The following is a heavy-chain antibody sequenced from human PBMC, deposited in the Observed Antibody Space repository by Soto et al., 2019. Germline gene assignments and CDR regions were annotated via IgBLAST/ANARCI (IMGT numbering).Heavy chain of an antibody. V-gene: IGHV3-9*01. Sequence: PGGSLRLSCAASGFTFDDYAMHWVRQAPGKGLEWVSGISWNSGNIGYADSVKGRFTISRDNAKNSLYLQMNSLRAEDTALYYCGKDILSGYCSSTSCPIGAFDIWGQGTMVTVSS. J-gene: IGHJ3*02. CDR3: GKDILSGYCSSTSCPIGAFDI. CDR1: GFTFDDYA. CDR2: ISWNSGNI. D-gene: IGHD2-2*01.